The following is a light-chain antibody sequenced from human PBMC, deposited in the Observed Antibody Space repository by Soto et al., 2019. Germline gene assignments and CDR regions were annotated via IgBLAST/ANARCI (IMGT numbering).Light chain of an antibody. J-gene: IGKJ5*01. Sequence: DLQMTQSPSSLSASIGDRITITCQASQDISKFLNWYQQKPGKAPKLLIYDAFNLETGVPLRFSGSGSGTDFTFTISSLQPEDIATYYCEQYDSLPRTFGQGTRLDIK. CDR1: QDISKF. CDR3: EQYDSLPRT. CDR2: DAF. V-gene: IGKV1-33*01.